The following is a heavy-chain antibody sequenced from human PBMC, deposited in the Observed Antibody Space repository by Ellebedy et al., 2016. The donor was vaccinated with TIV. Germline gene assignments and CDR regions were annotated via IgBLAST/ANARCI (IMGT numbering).Heavy chain of an antibody. J-gene: IGHJ4*02. D-gene: IGHD6-13*01. CDR3: ARDMADSSSYAFDY. Sequence: PGGSLRLSCAASGFTFSTYAMAWVRQTPGKGLEWVSGIYGSGGGISYADSVKGRFTISRDNSKNTLYLQMNSLRADDTAVYYCARDMADSSSYAFDYWGQGTLVTVSS. CDR1: GFTFSTYA. V-gene: IGHV3-23*01. CDR2: IYGSGGGI.